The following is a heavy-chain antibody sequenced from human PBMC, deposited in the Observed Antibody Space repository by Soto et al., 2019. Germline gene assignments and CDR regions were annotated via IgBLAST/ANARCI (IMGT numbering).Heavy chain of an antibody. V-gene: IGHV1-69*01. CDR3: ARRYCSGGSCYSYYFDY. CDR1: GGTFSSYA. Sequence: QVQLVQSGAEVKKPGSSVKVSCKASGGTFSSYAISWVRQAPGQGLEWMGGIIPIFGTANYAQKFQGRVTITADESTSTAYMELSSRRSEDTAGYYCARRYCSGGSCYSYYFDYWGQGTLVTVSS. CDR2: IIPIFGTA. D-gene: IGHD2-15*01. J-gene: IGHJ4*02.